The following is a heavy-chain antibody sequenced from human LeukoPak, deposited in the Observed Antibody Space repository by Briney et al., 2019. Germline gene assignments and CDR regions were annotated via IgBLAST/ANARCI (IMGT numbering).Heavy chain of an antibody. CDR1: GFTFSSSW. D-gene: IGHD1-26*01. V-gene: IGHV3-7*01. J-gene: IGHJ4*02. CDR3: ARVGASTGAY. Sequence: GGSLRLSCAASGFTFSSSWMSWVRLAPGRGLEWVANIREDGSEKYYVDSVKGRFTISRDNAKNSLYLQMNSLRPEDTAVYYCARVGASTGAYWGQGTLVTVSS. CDR2: IREDGSEK.